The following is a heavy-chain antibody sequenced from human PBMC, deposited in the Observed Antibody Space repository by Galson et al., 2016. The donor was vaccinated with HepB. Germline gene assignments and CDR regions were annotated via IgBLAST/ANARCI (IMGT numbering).Heavy chain of an antibody. Sequence: PGKGLEWVAQMNQDGSQKDYVDSVKGRFTISRDNAKNSLYLQMDSLRAEDTAVYYCASSHIPYYYDYWGQGTLVTVSS. J-gene: IGHJ4*02. CDR3: ASSHIPYYYDY. CDR2: MNQDGSQK. V-gene: IGHV3-7*02. D-gene: IGHD2-2*02.